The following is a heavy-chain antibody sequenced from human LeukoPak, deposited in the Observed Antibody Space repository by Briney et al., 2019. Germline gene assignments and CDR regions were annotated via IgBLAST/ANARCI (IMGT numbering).Heavy chain of an antibody. CDR2: IRYDGSNK. J-gene: IGHJ4*02. CDR1: GFTFSSYG. CDR3: AKDSKTYSGSYGVDY. Sequence: GGSLRLSCAASGFTFSSYGMHWVREAPGKGLEWVAFIRYDGSNKYYADSVKGRFTISRDNSKNTLYLQMNSLRAEDTAVYYCAKDSKTYSGSYGVDYWGQGTLVTVSS. D-gene: IGHD1-26*01. V-gene: IGHV3-30*02.